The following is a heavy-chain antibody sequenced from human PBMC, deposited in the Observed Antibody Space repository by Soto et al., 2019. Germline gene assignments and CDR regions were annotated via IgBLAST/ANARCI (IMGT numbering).Heavy chain of an antibody. CDR1: GFSLSTRGVG. V-gene: IGHV2-5*02. CDR3: AHKGGGDRILDY. CDR2: IYWDDAK. D-gene: IGHD3-16*01. J-gene: IGHJ4*02. Sequence: QITLKESGPTLVKPTQTLTLTCNFSGFSLSTRGVGVGWIRQPPGKALEWLTLIYWDDAKEYSPSLRSRITIPKDTPKNPVVLKMTDRAPVDTATYYCAHKGGGDRILDYWGQGTLVTVSS.